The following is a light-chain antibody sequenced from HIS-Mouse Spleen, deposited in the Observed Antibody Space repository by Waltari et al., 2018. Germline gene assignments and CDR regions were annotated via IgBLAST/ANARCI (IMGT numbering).Light chain of an antibody. J-gene: IGLJ2*01. CDR2: EDN. CDR1: SGSIASNY. CDR3: QSYDSSNVV. Sequence: NFMLTQPHSVSESPGKTVTISCTRSSGSIASNYVQGYQQRPGSAPTTLIYEDNQRPSGVPDRFSGSIDSSSNSASLTISGLKTEDEADYYCQSYDSSNVVFGGGTKLTVL. V-gene: IGLV6-57*04.